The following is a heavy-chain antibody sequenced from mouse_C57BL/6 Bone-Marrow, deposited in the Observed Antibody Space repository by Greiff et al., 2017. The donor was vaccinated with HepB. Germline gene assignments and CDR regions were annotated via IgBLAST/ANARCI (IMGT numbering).Heavy chain of an antibody. CDR1: GFSLTSYG. D-gene: IGHD2-5*01. J-gene: IGHJ3*01. V-gene: IGHV2-5*01. CDR2: IWRGGST. CDR3: AKNWSNYGWFAY. Sequence: QVQLQQSGPGLVQPSQSLSITCTVSGFSLTSYGVHWVRQSPGKGLEWLGVIWRGGSTDYNAAFMSRLSLTKDNSKSQVFFNMNSLQADDTAIYYCAKNWSNYGWFAYWGQGTLVTVSA.